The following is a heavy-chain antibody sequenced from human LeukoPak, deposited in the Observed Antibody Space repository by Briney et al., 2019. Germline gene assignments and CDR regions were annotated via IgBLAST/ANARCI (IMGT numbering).Heavy chain of an antibody. D-gene: IGHD3-10*01. V-gene: IGHV3-49*04. CDR2: IRSKAYGGTT. CDR1: GFTFNSYA. J-gene: IGHJ6*03. Sequence: GGSLRLSCAASGFTFNSYAMSWVRQAPGKGLEWVGFIRSKAYGGTTEYAASVKGRFTISRDDSKSIAYLQMNSLKTEDTAVYYCTRAGDYYYYYMDVWGKGTTVTVSS. CDR3: TRAGDYYYYYMDV.